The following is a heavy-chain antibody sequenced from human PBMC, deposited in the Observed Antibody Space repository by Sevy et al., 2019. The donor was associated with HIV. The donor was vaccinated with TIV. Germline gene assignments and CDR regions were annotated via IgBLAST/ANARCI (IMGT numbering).Heavy chain of an antibody. V-gene: IGHV3-7*01. CDR1: VFTFSNYW. CDR3: ARDKGQGWFDP. Sequence: GGSLRLSCAASVFTFSNYWMSWVRRAPGKGLEWVANIKQDGSEKYYVDSVKGRFTISRDNAKNSLSLQMNSLRAGDTAMYYCARDKGQGWFDPWGQGTLVTVSS. CDR2: IKQDGSEK. J-gene: IGHJ5*02.